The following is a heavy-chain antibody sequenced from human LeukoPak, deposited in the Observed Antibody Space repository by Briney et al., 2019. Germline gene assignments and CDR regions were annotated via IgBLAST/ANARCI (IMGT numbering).Heavy chain of an antibody. D-gene: IGHD5-18*01. V-gene: IGHV5-51*01. J-gene: IGHJ5*02. CDR1: GYSFTTYW. Sequence: GESLKISCKGSGYSFTTYWIGWVRQMPGRGLESMGIIYPGDSDTRYSPSFQGQVTISTDTSINTAYLQWSSLKASDTAMYYCATLVDTAAAWGQGTLVTVSS. CDR2: IYPGDSDT. CDR3: ATLVDTAAA.